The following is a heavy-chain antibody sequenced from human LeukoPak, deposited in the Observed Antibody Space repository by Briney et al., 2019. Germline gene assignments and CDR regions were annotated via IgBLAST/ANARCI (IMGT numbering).Heavy chain of an antibody. CDR2: INHSGST. J-gene: IGHJ4*02. CDR1: GGSISSYY. CDR3: ARGRRYGDYNFDY. Sequence: SETLSLTCTVSGGSISSYYWSWIRQPPGKGLEWIGEINHSGSTNYNPSLKSRVTISVDTSKNQFSLKLSSVTAADTAVYYCARGRRYGDYNFDYWGQGTLVTVSS. D-gene: IGHD4-17*01. V-gene: IGHV4-34*01.